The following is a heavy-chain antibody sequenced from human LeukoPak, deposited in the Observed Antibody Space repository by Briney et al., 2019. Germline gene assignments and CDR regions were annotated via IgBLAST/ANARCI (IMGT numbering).Heavy chain of an antibody. CDR1: GGSISSSTYY. V-gene: IGHV4-39*01. Sequence: SETLSLTCTVSGGSISSSTYYWGWISQPPGKGLEWIGSVFYSGSSYYSPSLKSRVTISVDTSKNQFSLKLSSVTAADTAVYYCVRHGRDFYYWGQGTLVTVSS. J-gene: IGHJ4*02. CDR3: VRHGRDFYY. D-gene: IGHD5-24*01. CDR2: VFYSGSS.